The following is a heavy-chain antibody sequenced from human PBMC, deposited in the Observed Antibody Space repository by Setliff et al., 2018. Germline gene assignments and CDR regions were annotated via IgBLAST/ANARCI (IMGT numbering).Heavy chain of an antibody. CDR2: IFYSGSA. CDR1: CGGSINNYY. J-gene: IGHJ1*01. Sequence: SETLSLTCTVSCGGSINNYYWIWSRQSPGKGLEWIGYIFYSGSARYNPSLESRVTMSVDTSKNQISLKLTSVTAADTAVYYCARQDRFYDRSVFVEYFQHWGQGALVTVSS. CDR3: ARQDRFYDRSVFVEYFQH. D-gene: IGHD3-22*01. V-gene: IGHV4-59*08.